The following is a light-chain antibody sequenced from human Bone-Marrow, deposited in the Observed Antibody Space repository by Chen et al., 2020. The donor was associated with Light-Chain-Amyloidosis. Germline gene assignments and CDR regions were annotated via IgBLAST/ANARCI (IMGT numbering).Light chain of an antibody. CDR1: QTISSNY. CDR3: QQYVTSPLT. J-gene: IGKJ4*01. V-gene: IGKV3-20*01. CDR2: GSS. Sequence: EIVLTQSPGTLSLSPGEGANLSCRASQTISSNYLTWYQQKFGQAPRLLIYGSSSRATGIPDRFTGSGSGRDFTLTINRLEPEDFAMYYCQQYVTSPLTFGGGTKVEIK.